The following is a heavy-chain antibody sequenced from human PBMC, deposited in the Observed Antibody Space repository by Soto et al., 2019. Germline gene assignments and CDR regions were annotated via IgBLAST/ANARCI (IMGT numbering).Heavy chain of an antibody. Sequence: EVQLVESGGGLVQPGGSLRLSCAASGFTFSSYWMSWVRQAPGKGLEWVANIKQDGSEKNYVDSVKGRFTISRDNAKNSLYLQMNSLRAEDTAVYYCARDVTAVAPSIFNYWGQGTLVTVSS. V-gene: IGHV3-7*01. CDR2: IKQDGSEK. CDR1: GFTFSSYW. D-gene: IGHD6-19*01. CDR3: ARDVTAVAPSIFNY. J-gene: IGHJ4*02.